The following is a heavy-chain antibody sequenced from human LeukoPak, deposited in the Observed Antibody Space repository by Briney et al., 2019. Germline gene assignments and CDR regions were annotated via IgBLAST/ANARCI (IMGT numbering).Heavy chain of an antibody. CDR1: GVTFSDYY. Sequence: PGGSLRLSCQASGVTFSDYYMSWIRQAPGKGLEWIAYISGPGYPIYHADSVKGRFTISRDNAERSLYLQMNSLRVEDTAVYYCASVVGASLTIRFGLWGPGTLVTVSS. D-gene: IGHD2-15*01. V-gene: IGHV3-11*01. CDR2: ISGPGYPI. CDR3: ASVVGASLTIRFGL. J-gene: IGHJ4*02.